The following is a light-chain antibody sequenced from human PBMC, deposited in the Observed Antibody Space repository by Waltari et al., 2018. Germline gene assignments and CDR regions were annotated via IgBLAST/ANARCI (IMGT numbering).Light chain of an antibody. V-gene: IGLV2-23*02. CDR2: VVT. CDR1: PNDLGNHNL. J-gene: IGLJ3*02. Sequence: QSALTQPASVPGSPGQSTTISCPGAPNDLGNHNLVSWSQQSPGQAPKFLIYVVTKRAAGVSERFSGAKSGNTASLTISGLQAEDEADFYCCSYAGSVTPWMFGGGTKLTVL. CDR3: CSYAGSVTPWM.